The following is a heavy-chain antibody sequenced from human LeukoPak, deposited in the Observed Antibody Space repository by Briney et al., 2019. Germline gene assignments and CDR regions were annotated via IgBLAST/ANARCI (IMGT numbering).Heavy chain of an antibody. Sequence: PGGSLRLSCAASGFTFSSYEMNWVRQAPGKGLEWVSYISSSGSTIYYADSVKGRFTISRDNAKNSLYLQMNSLRAEDTAVYYCARVPYSGYDEGGAFDIWGQGTMVTVSS. V-gene: IGHV3-48*03. CDR1: GFTFSSYE. J-gene: IGHJ3*02. D-gene: IGHD5-12*01. CDR2: ISSSGSTI. CDR3: ARVPYSGYDEGGAFDI.